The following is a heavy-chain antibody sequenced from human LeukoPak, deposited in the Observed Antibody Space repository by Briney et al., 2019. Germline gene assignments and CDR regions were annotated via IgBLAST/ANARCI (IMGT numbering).Heavy chain of an antibody. V-gene: IGHV4-39*07. D-gene: IGHD3-10*01. CDR2: IYYSGST. J-gene: IGHJ5*02. CDR1: GGSISSSSYY. Sequence: SETLSLTCTVSGGSISSSSYYWGWIRQPPGKGLEWIGSIYYSGSTYYNPSLKSRVTISVDTSKNQFSLKLSSVTAADTAVYYCAGDSLWFGEFMTWFDPWGQGTLVTVSS. CDR3: AGDSLWFGEFMTWFDP.